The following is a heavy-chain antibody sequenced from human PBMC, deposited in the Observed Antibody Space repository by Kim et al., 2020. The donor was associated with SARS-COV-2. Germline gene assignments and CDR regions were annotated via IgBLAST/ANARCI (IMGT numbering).Heavy chain of an antibody. D-gene: IGHD2-21*02. CDR2: SNK. J-gene: IGHJ3*02. Sequence: SNKYYADSVKGRFTISRDNSKNKLYLQMNSLGAEDTAVYYCARGGVTAHDIWGQGTMVTVSS. CDR3: ARGGVTAHDI. V-gene: IGHV3-33*01.